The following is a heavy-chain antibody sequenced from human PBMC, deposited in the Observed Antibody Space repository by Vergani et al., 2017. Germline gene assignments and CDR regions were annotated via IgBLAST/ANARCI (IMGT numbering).Heavy chain of an antibody. CDR2: VYTSGST. D-gene: IGHD1/OR15-1a*01. V-gene: IGHV4-61*02. CDR3: ARGNSAYPSSGMDV. J-gene: IGHJ6*01. Sequence: QAQLQESGPGLVKPSQTLSLTCTVSGGSISSRTSYWSWIRQPAGKGLEWIGRVYTSGSTNYNPSRKSLVTMSVDTSKNQFSLNLSSVTATDTAVYYCARGNSAYPSSGMDVLGQGTTVIVSS. CDR1: GGSISSRTSY.